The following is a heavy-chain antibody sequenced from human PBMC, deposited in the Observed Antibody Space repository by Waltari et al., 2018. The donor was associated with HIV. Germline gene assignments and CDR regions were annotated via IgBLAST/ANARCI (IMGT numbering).Heavy chain of an antibody. CDR3: ARGHRETVTTLRFDP. V-gene: IGHV3-23*01. Sequence: EVQVLESGGGLVQPGGSLRLSCAASGITFSAYAMGWVRQAPGKGLEWVSAIGHSGATTFYADSVKGRFTISRDNSKNTLYLQMNSLRAEDTAVYYCARGHRETVTTLRFDPWGQGTLVTVSS. J-gene: IGHJ5*02. CDR1: GITFSAYA. CDR2: IGHSGATT. D-gene: IGHD4-17*01.